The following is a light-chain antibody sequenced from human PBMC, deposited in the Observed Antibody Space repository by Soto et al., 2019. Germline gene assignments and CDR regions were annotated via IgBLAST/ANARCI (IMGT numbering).Light chain of an antibody. CDR3: QQYNDWPRT. CDR1: QSISNT. CDR2: GAS. Sequence: EIVMTQSPATLSVSPGERATLSCRASQSISNTLAWFQQKPGQGPRLLIYGASTRATGIPARFSGSGSVTEFTLTISSLQSEDFAVYFCQQYNDWPRTFGQGTTLEIK. V-gene: IGKV3-15*01. J-gene: IGKJ2*01.